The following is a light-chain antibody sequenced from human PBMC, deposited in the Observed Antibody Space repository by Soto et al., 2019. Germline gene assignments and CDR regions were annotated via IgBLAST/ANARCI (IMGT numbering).Light chain of an antibody. V-gene: IGKV1-6*01. CDR2: GAS. CDR3: LQDRNYPRT. CDR1: EGIGID. J-gene: IGKJ1*01. Sequence: AIQMTQPPSSLSASVEARVTITSRASEGIGIDLGWYQQKPGKAPKPLIYGASNLQSGVPSRFSGSGSGTDFTLTISSLQPEDFATYYCLQDRNYPRTFGQGTKVEIK.